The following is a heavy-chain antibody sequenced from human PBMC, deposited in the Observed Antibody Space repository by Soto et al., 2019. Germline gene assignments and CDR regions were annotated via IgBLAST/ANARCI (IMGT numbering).Heavy chain of an antibody. CDR1: GDSVSSNSAA. CDR2: TYYRSKWYN. CDR3: ARDPGEWNRNPYYYYYMDV. J-gene: IGHJ6*03. Sequence: PSQTLSLTCAISGDSVSSNSAAWNWIRQSPSRGLEWLGRTYYRSKWYNDYAVSVKSRITINPDTSKNQFSLQLNSVTPEDTAVYYCARDPGEWNRNPYYYYYMDVWGKGTTVTVSS. V-gene: IGHV6-1*01. D-gene: IGHD1-1*01.